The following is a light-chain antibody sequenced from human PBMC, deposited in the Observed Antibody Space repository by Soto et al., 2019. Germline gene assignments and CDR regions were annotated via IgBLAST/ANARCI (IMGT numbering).Light chain of an antibody. CDR1: NSDIGSYNY. CDR3: SSYTESSARV. Sequence: QSALTQPASVSGSPGQSITISCAGTNSDIGSYNYVSWYQHFPGKAPRLVIYDVNNRPSGVPNRFSGSKSGNTASLTISGLQAEDEADYYCSSYTESSARVFGGGTKLTVL. CDR2: DVN. J-gene: IGLJ3*02. V-gene: IGLV2-14*03.